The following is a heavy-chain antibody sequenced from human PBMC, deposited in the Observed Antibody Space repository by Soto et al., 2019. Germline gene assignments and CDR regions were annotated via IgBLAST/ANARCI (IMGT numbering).Heavy chain of an antibody. CDR2: IIPIFGTA. Sequence: QVQLVQSGAEVKKPGSSVKVSCKASGGTFSSYAISWVRQAPGQGLEWMGGIIPIFGTANYAQKCQGRVTITADESTSTDYMELSSLRSEDTAVYYCARELPRGYSYGYEWDYWGQGTLVNVSS. V-gene: IGHV1-69*01. D-gene: IGHD5-18*01. J-gene: IGHJ4*02. CDR1: GGTFSSYA. CDR3: ARELPRGYSYGYEWDY.